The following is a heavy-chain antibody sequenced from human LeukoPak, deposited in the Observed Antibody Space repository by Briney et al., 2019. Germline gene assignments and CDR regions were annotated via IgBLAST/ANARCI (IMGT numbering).Heavy chain of an antibody. CDR1: GGSMNTFH. J-gene: IGHJ6*03. D-gene: IGHD3-22*01. CDR2: IYSSGST. Sequence: SETLSLTCTVSGGSMNTFHWSWIRQSAGKGLEWIGRIYSSGSTKYNPSLKSRVTISVDTSKNQFSLKLSSVTAADTAVYYCTRGSIAYYYMDVWGKGTTVTISS. V-gene: IGHV4-4*07. CDR3: TRGSIAYYYMDV.